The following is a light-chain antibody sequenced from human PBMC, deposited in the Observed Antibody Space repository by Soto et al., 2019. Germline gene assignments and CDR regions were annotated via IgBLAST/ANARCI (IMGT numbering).Light chain of an antibody. CDR3: KIYDSSLLWT. CDR2: GAS. V-gene: IGKV3-20*01. CDR1: QSVTINY. J-gene: IGKJ1*01. Sequence: VLTQSPGSLTLSPGERATLSCRASQSVTINYLAWYQQRPGQAPRLLVFGASGRASGIPDRFSGGGSGTDFTLTISRLEPEEFAVYYCKIYDSSLLWTFGQGTKADIK.